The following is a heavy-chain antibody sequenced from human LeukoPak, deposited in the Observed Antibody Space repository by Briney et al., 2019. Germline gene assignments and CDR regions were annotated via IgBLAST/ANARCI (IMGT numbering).Heavy chain of an antibody. Sequence: GGSLRLSCAASGFTFSSYGMSWVRQAPGKGLEWVSYISSSGSTIYYADSVRGRFTISRDDAKNLLYLQMNSLRAEDTALYYFARDHNYAFDIWGQGTMVTVSS. CDR2: ISSSGSTI. CDR1: GFTFSSYG. D-gene: IGHD5-24*01. V-gene: IGHV3-48*01. J-gene: IGHJ3*02. CDR3: ARDHNYAFDI.